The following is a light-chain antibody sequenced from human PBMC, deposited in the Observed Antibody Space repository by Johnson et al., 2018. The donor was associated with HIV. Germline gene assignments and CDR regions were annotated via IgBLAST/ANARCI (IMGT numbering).Light chain of an antibody. CDR2: DNN. CDR1: SSNIGNNY. CDR3: GTWDSSLSAYV. Sequence: QSVLTQPPSVSAAPGQKVTISCSGSSSNIGNNYVSWYQQLPGTAPKLLIYDNNKRPSGIPDRFSGSKSGTSATLVITGLPTGDEADYYCGTWDSSLSAYVFGTGTKVTVL. V-gene: IGLV1-51*01. J-gene: IGLJ1*01.